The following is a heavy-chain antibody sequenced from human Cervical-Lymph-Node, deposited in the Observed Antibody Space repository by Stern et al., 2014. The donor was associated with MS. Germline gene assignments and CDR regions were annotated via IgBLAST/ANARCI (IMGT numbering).Heavy chain of an antibody. Sequence: QVQLQESGPGLVKPSETLSLTCAVSGGSISSRYWGWIRQPPGKGLEWIGLISHSGTPKYTPPLKSRFPISLDTSKTQSPLKVPSVTAADTAVYYCARLSTAVDFWGQGTLVTVSS. V-gene: IGHV4-59*08. CDR2: ISHSGTP. CDR3: ARLSTAVDF. CDR1: GGSISSRY. J-gene: IGHJ4*02.